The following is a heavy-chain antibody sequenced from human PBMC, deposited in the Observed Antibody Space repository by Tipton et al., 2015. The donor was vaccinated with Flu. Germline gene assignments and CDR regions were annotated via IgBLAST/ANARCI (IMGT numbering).Heavy chain of an antibody. D-gene: IGHD3-22*01. V-gene: IGHV4-34*01. J-gene: IGHJ4*02. CDR3: ARDYYDSSGYGSFDY. CDR1: GGSFSGHY. CDR2: INHSGST. Sequence: TLSLTCAVYGGSFSGHYWSWIRQPPGKGLEWIGEINHSGSTNYNPSLKSRVTISVDTSKNQFSLKLSSVTAADTAVYYCARDYYDSSGYGSFDYWGQGTLVTVSS.